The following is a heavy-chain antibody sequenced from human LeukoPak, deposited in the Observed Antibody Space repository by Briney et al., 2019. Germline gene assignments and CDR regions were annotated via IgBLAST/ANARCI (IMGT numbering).Heavy chain of an antibody. D-gene: IGHD2-2*01. Sequence: PSETLSLTCTVSGGSISSGGYYWSWIRQHPGKGLEWIGYIYYSGSTYYNPSLKSRVTISVDTSKNQFSLKLSSVTAAETAVYYCASYCSSNSSSSVKYYFDYWGQGTLVTVSS. CDR3: ASYCSSNSSSSVKYYFDY. CDR2: IYYSGST. V-gene: IGHV4-31*03. CDR1: GGSISSGGYY. J-gene: IGHJ4*02.